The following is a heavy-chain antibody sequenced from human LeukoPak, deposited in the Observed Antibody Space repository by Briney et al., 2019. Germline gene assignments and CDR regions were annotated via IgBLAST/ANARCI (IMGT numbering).Heavy chain of an antibody. V-gene: IGHV3-7*04. J-gene: IGHJ4*02. D-gene: IGHD2-8*01. Sequence: SVKGRFTISRDNAKNSLHLQMNSLRAEDTAVYYCARGYCTNAVCSLGPTQAWGQGTLVTVSS. CDR3: ARGYCTNAVCSLGPTQA.